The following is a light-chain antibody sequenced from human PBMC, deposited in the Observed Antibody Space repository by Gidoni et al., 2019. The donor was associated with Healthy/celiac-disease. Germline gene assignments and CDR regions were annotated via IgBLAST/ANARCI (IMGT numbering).Light chain of an antibody. J-gene: IGKJ1*01. V-gene: IGKV3-11*01. CDR2: DAS. CDR3: QQRSNLWT. Sequence: EIVLTQSPATLSLSPGERATLSCRASQSVSSYLAWYQQTPGQAPRLLIYDASNRATGIPARFSGSGSGTDLTLTISSLEPEDFAVYYCQQRSNLWTFGQGTKVEIK. CDR1: QSVSSY.